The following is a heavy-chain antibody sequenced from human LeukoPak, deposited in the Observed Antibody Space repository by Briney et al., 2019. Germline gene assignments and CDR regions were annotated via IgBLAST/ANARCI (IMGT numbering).Heavy chain of an antibody. J-gene: IGHJ4*02. V-gene: IGHV3-30-3*01. CDR2: IPYDGSNK. CDR3: ARGNGGITIFGVVIDIDY. CDR1: GFTFSSYA. Sequence: GGSLRLSCAASGFTFSSYAMHWVRQAPGKGLEWVAVIPYDGSNKYYADSVKGRFTISRDNSKNTLYLQMNSLRAEDTAVYYCARGNGGITIFGVVIDIDYWGQGTLVTVSS. D-gene: IGHD3-3*01.